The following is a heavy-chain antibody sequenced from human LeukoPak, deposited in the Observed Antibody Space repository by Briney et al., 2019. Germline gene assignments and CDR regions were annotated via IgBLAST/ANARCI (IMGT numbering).Heavy chain of an antibody. V-gene: IGHV1-2*02. CDR1: GYTFTGYY. D-gene: IGHD3-22*01. Sequence: GASVKVSCKASGYTFTGYYMHWVRQAPGQGLEWMGWINPNSGGTNYAQKFQGRVTMTRDTSISTAYMELSRLRSDDTAVYYCARDYYDSSGRYAFDIWGQGTMVTVSS. CDR3: ARDYYDSSGRYAFDI. J-gene: IGHJ3*02. CDR2: INPNSGGT.